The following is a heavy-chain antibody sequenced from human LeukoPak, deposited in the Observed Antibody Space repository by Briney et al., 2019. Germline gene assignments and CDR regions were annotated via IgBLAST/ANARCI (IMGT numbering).Heavy chain of an antibody. CDR2: IISNGNTI. CDR3: ARVPEYINTWPNGRAWDY. Sequence: PGGPLDSSWEASDLTFSSFWMPWFRQPPGKGLEWVSSIISNGNTIYYADSVKGRFTISRDNAKNSLYLQMNSLRAEDTAVYYCARVPEYINTWPNGRAWDYWGQGTLVTVSS. CDR1: DLTFSSFW. D-gene: IGHD6-13*01. J-gene: IGHJ4*02. V-gene: IGHV3-48*04.